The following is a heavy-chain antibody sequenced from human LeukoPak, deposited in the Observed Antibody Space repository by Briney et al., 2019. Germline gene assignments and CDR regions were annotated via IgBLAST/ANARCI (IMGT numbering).Heavy chain of an antibody. D-gene: IGHD5-12*01. CDR1: GFTLSHYW. CDR3: ARGGYPGAFDY. J-gene: IGHJ4*02. Sequence: TGGSLRLSCAASGFTLSHYWMHWVRQGPGKGLEWVSLIQNDGSTTNYADSVKGRFTISRDIAKNALYLQMNSLRDEDTAVYYCARGGYPGAFDYWGRGTLVTVSS. CDR2: IQNDGSTT. V-gene: IGHV3-74*01.